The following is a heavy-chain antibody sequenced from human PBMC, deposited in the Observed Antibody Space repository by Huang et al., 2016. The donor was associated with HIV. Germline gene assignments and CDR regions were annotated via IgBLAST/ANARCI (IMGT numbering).Heavy chain of an antibody. J-gene: IGHJ4*02. CDR3: AKESRWYSDLDN. Sequence: QVQLVESGGGVVQPGRSLRLTCVASGFTFNNFGMHGVRQAPGNGLELVAVISYDGSSGRYSESVKGRFTISRDNPMDTLYLQMNSLRPDDTAVYYCAKESRWYSDLDNWGQGTLVTVSS. D-gene: IGHD2-15*01. V-gene: IGHV3-30*18. CDR1: GFTFNNFG. CDR2: ISYDGSSG.